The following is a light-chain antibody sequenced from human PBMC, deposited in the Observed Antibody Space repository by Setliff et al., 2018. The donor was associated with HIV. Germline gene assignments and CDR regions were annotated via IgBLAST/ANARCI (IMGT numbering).Light chain of an antibody. Sequence: QSVLTQPPSVSGTPGQRVTISCTGSSSNFGAGYDVHWYQQLPGTAPKLLISGNNNRPSGVPDRFSGSKPGTSASLAITGLQAEDEADYYCQSYDSSLSAYVFGTGTKVT. CDR3: QSYDSSLSAYV. CDR1: SSNFGAGYD. CDR2: GNN. J-gene: IGLJ1*01. V-gene: IGLV1-40*01.